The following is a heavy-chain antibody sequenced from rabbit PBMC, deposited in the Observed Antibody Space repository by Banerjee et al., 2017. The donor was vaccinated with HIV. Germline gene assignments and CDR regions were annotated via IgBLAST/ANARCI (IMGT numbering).Heavy chain of an antibody. CDR2: IGTGSGST. Sequence: QEQLKETGGGLVQPGGSLTLSCTASGFSFSNSYWMHWVRQAPGKGLEWIAWIGTGSGSTDYASWAKGRFTISKTSSTAVTLQMTSLTAADTATYFCARGGVADVAFGLWGQGTLV. D-gene: IGHD1-1*01. V-gene: IGHV1S45*01. CDR3: ARGGVADVAFGL. CDR1: GFSFSNSYW. J-gene: IGHJ4*01.